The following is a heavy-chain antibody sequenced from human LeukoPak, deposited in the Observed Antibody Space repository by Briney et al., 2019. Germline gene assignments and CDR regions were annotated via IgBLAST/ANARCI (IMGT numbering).Heavy chain of an antibody. J-gene: IGHJ6*03. V-gene: IGHV3-23*01. Sequence: PGGSLRLSCAASGFTFSSYAMSWVRQAPGKGLEWVSAISGSGGSTYYADSVKGRFTISRDNAKNTLYLQMNSLRAEDTAVYYCASMSESSGWFNTMDVWGKGTTVTVSS. CDR3: ASMSESSGWFNTMDV. CDR2: ISGSGGST. CDR1: GFTFSSYA. D-gene: IGHD6-19*01.